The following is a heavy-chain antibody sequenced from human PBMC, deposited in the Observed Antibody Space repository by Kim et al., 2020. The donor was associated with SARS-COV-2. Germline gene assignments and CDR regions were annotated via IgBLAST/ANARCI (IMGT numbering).Heavy chain of an antibody. Sequence: SETLSLTCTVSGGSISSSSYYWGWIRQPPGKGLEWIGSIYYSGSTYYNPSLKSRVTISVDTSKNQFFLKLSSVTAADTAVYYCARRVVIHWYFDLWGRGTLVTVSS. J-gene: IGHJ2*01. CDR3: ARRVVIHWYFDL. D-gene: IGHD3-22*01. CDR1: GGSISSSSYY. CDR2: IYYSGST. V-gene: IGHV4-39*01.